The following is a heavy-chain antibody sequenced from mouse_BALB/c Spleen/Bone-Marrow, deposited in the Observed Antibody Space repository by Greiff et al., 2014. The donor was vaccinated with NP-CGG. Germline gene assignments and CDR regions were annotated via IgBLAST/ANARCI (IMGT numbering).Heavy chain of an antibody. Sequence: VQLQQSGAELVKPGASVKLSCKASGYTFTSYYMYWVKQRPGQGLEWIGEINPSNGGTSFNEKFKSKATLTVDKSSSTAYMQLSSLTSEDSAVYYCTRSTMITYFDYWGQGTTLTVSS. J-gene: IGHJ2*01. CDR2: INPSNGGT. V-gene: IGHV1S81*02. CDR1: GYTFTSYY. CDR3: TRSTMITYFDY. D-gene: IGHD2-4*01.